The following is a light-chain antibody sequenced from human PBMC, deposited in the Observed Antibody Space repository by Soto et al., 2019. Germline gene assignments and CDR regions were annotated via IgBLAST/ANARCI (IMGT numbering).Light chain of an antibody. CDR1: SSDVGGYNY. V-gene: IGLV2-14*01. CDR3: SSHTSSSTVV. Sequence: QSALTRPASVSGSPGQSITISCTGTSSDVGGYNYVSWYQQHPGKAPKLMIYDVSNRPSGVSNRFSGSKSGNTASLTISGLQAEDEADYYCSSHTSSSTVVFGGGTKLTVL. CDR2: DVS. J-gene: IGLJ2*01.